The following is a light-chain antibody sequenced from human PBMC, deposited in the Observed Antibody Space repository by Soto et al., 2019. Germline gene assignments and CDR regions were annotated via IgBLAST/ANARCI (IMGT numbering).Light chain of an antibody. Sequence: EIVLTQSPGTLSLSPGEGATVSCRASQSVTGTNLAWYQQRAGQAPRLLIYDAVRRATGIPDRFSGSGSGTDFTLTISRLEPEDFAVYFCHQYGSSLGTFGQGTKVEI. J-gene: IGKJ2*01. V-gene: IGKV3-20*01. CDR3: HQYGSSLGT. CDR1: QSVTGTN. CDR2: DAV.